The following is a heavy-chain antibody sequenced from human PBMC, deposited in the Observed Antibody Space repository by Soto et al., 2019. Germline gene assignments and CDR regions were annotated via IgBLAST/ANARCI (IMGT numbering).Heavy chain of an antibody. Sequence: SGESLKISCQGSGYSFTTSWIGWVRQMPGKGLEWMAIIYPGDSETRYIPSFQGQVAISVDKSITTIYLQWSSLKASDTAVYYCARPTTGSSPDYWGQGTQVTVSS. D-gene: IGHD6-13*01. V-gene: IGHV5-51*01. CDR2: IYPGDSET. CDR1: GYSFTTSW. CDR3: ARPTTGSSPDY. J-gene: IGHJ4*02.